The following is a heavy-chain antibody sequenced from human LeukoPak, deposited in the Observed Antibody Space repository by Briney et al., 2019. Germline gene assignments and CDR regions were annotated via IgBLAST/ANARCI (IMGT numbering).Heavy chain of an antibody. Sequence: GGSLRLSCEASGFTFSNYGINWVRQAPGKGLEWVAVVWFDGGNKFYADSVKGRFTISRDNSKNTLYLQMNSLRAEDTAVYYCAKVSDDYVWGSYRPACFDYWGQGTLVTVSS. D-gene: IGHD3-16*02. V-gene: IGHV3-33*06. CDR1: GFTFSNYG. J-gene: IGHJ4*02. CDR2: VWFDGGNK. CDR3: AKVSDDYVWGSYRPACFDY.